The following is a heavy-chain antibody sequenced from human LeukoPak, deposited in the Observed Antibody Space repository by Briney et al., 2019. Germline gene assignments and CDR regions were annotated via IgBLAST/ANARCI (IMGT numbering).Heavy chain of an antibody. J-gene: IGHJ4*02. Sequence: PGGSLRLSCAASGFTFSDYNMRWIRQAPGKGLEWVSSISRSGSTKYYADSVKGRFTISRDNAKNSLYLQMNSLRAEDTAVYYCARVSGPGDYWGQGTLVTVSS. CDR1: GFTFSDYN. V-gene: IGHV3-11*04. D-gene: IGHD7-27*01. CDR3: ARVSGPGDY. CDR2: ISRSGSTK.